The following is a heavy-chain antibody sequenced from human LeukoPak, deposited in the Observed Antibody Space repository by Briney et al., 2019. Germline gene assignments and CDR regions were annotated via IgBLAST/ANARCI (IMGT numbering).Heavy chain of an antibody. CDR2: ITGSGGST. CDR3: ARDERLLSFLK. CDR1: GFTFSSYW. V-gene: IGHV3-23*01. Sequence: GGSLRLSCAASGFTFSSYWMSWVRQAPGKGLEWVSGITGSGGSTYYADSVKGRFTISRDNSKNTLYLQMNSLRAEDTAIYYCARDERLLSFLKWGQGTLVTVSS. D-gene: IGHD3-3*01. J-gene: IGHJ4*02.